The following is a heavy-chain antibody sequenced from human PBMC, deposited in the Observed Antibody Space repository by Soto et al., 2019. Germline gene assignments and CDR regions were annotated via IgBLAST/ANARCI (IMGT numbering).Heavy chain of an antibody. J-gene: IGHJ4*02. Sequence: AGGDLKISRKGPGYSFNTYWIAWVREMPGKGLERVGIIYPCYSATRYSPPFQRRLTISAFSSISTAFLQWSTLKASDTAMYYCARASWQFVYPYYPDYWGQGTQVTVSS. CDR1: GYSFNTYW. CDR2: IYPCYSAT. D-gene: IGHD2-2*01. CDR3: ARASWQFVYPYYPDY. V-gene: IGHV5-51*03.